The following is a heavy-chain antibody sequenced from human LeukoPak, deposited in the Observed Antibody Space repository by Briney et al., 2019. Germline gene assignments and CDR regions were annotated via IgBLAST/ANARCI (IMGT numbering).Heavy chain of an antibody. Sequence: GGSLRLSCAASGFTFRSYWMHWVRQAPGKGLVWVSRINSDGRSTSYADSVKGRFTISRDNAKKTLYLQMNSLRVEETAVYYCARDQGGATRIDYWGQGTLVTVSS. V-gene: IGHV3-74*01. CDR1: GFTFRSYW. CDR2: INSDGRST. J-gene: IGHJ4*02. CDR3: ARDQGGATRIDY. D-gene: IGHD1-26*01.